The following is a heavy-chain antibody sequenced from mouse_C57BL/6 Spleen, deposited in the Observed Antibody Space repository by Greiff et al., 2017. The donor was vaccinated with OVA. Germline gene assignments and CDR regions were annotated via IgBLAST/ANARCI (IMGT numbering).Heavy chain of an antibody. CDR2: IYPRDGST. D-gene: IGHD1-1*01. Sequence: VKLMESDAELVKPGASVKISCKVSGYTFTDHTIHWMKQRPEQGLEWIGYIYPRDGSTKYNEKFKGKATLTADKSSSTAYMQLNSLTSEDSAVYFCANYYGSSYWFAYWGQGTLVTVSA. J-gene: IGHJ3*01. CDR3: ANYYGSSYWFAY. V-gene: IGHV1-78*01. CDR1: GYTFTDHT.